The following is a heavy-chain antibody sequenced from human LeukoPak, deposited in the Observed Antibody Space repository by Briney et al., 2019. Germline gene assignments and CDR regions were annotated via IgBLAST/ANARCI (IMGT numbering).Heavy chain of an antibody. CDR1: GFTFSSYG. Sequence: HSGGSLILSCAASGFTFSSYGMHWVRQAPGKGLEWVAVISYDGSNKYYADSVKGRFTISRDNSKNTLYLQMNSLRTEDTAIYYCAKEDVVVITIRYFQHWGQGTLVTVSS. D-gene: IGHD3-22*01. J-gene: IGHJ1*01. V-gene: IGHV3-30*18. CDR2: ISYDGSNK. CDR3: AKEDVVVITIRYFQH.